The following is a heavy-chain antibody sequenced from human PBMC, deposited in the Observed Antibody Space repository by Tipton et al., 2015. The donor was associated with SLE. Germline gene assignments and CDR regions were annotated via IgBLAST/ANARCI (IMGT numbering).Heavy chain of an antibody. Sequence: LRLSCSASGFTFSSYSMNWVRQAPGKGLEWIGYIYFTGSTHYNPSLRSRILISLDTSKNQFSLKVNSVTAADTAIYFCARGGGGDVLNWFDPWGQGTLVSVSP. D-gene: IGHD2-21*01. J-gene: IGHJ5*02. V-gene: IGHV4-31*02. CDR2: IYFTGST. CDR1: GFTFSSYS. CDR3: ARGGGGDVLNWFDP.